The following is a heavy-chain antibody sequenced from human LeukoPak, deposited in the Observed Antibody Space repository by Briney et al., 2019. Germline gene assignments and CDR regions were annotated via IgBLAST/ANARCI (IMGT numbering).Heavy chain of an antibody. CDR1: GGSLSNHY. Sequence: PSETLSLTCTVSGGSLSNHYWSWIRQPPGKGLEWIGHIYDSGSTTYNPSLKSRVTMSVDTSKNQFSLNLSSVTAADTAVYYCAREGGPYRPLDYSGQGTLVTVSS. V-gene: IGHV4-59*11. J-gene: IGHJ4*02. CDR2: IYDSGST. CDR3: AREGGPYRPLDY.